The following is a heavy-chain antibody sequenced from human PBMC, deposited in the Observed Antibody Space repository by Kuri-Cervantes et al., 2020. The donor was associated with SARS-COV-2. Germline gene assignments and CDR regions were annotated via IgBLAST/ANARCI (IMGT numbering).Heavy chain of an antibody. CDR1: GFTFSFHG. CDR2: IRYDGSNK. Sequence: GGSLRLSCAASGFTFSFHGMHWVRQAPDKGLEWVAFIRYDGSNKYYADSVKGRFTISRDNAKNTLYLQMNSLRAEDTAVYYCARGGIRDIVVVVAATPVLDPWGQGTLVTVSS. V-gene: IGHV3-30*02. CDR3: ARGGIRDIVVVVAATPVLDP. J-gene: IGHJ5*02. D-gene: IGHD2-15*01.